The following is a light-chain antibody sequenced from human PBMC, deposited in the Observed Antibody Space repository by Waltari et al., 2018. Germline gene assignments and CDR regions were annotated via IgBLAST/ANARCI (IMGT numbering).Light chain of an antibody. CDR3: QQYSDWPPGT. J-gene: IGKJ1*01. CDR1: QSITHN. CDR2: GAS. Sequence: EKVMTQSPATLSVSPGATVTLSCRASQSITHNSLAWYQQKPGQAPRLLIFGASSRAAGIPAKFSGSGAGTDFTLTISSLQSEDSAVYYCQQYSDWPPGTFGQGTKVEI. V-gene: IGKV3-15*01.